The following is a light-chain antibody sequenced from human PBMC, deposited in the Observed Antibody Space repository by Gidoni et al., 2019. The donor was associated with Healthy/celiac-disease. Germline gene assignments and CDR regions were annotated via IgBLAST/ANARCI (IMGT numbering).Light chain of an antibody. Sequence: DIVMTQSPDSLAVSLGERATINCKSSQSVLYSANNKNYLAWYQQKPGQPPKLLIYWASTRESGFPDRFSGSGSGTDFTLTISSLQAEDVAVYYCQQYYSTRTFGQXTKVEIK. J-gene: IGKJ1*01. CDR1: QSVLYSANNKNY. CDR3: QQYYSTRT. CDR2: WAS. V-gene: IGKV4-1*01.